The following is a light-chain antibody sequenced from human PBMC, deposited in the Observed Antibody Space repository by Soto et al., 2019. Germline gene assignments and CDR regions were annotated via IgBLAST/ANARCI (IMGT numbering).Light chain of an antibody. CDR3: QKYNRAPLT. CDR2: AAS. CDR1: QGIRND. V-gene: IGKV1-27*01. J-gene: IGKJ4*01. Sequence: IQMSQSPSSLSSSVVERVTLSCRASQGIRNDLGSYPQKPGKSPNLLIYAASTSQAGVPSRFSGSGSGTDFTLTIRSLQPEDVADYYCQKYNRAPLTFGGGTKVDI.